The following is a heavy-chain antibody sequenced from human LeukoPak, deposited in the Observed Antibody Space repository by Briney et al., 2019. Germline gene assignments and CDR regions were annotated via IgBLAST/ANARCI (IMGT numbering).Heavy chain of an antibody. V-gene: IGHV1-2*02. Sequence: RASVKVSCKASGYTFTSYGISWVRQAPGQGLEWMGWMNPNSGDTSYAREFQDRVTMTRDTSLSTAYMEVSRLRSDDTAVYFCARRPINCIITNCYVDYWGQGTLVTVSS. CDR2: MNPNSGDT. D-gene: IGHD2-2*01. J-gene: IGHJ4*02. CDR1: GYTFTSYG. CDR3: ARRPINCIITNCYVDY.